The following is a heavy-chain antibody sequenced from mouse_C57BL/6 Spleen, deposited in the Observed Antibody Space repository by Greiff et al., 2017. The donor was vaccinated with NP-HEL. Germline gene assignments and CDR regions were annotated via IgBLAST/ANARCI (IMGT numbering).Heavy chain of an antibody. D-gene: IGHD1-1*01. Sequence: QVQLKQSGAELAKPGASVKLSCKASGYTFTSYWMHWVKQRPGQGLEWIGYINPSSGYTKYNQKFKDKATLTADKSSSTAYMQLSSLTYEDSAVYYCARHYGSSYGAMYYWGQGTSVTVSS. CDR2: INPSSGYT. CDR3: ARHYGSSYGAMYY. J-gene: IGHJ4*01. CDR1: GYTFTSYW. V-gene: IGHV1-7*01.